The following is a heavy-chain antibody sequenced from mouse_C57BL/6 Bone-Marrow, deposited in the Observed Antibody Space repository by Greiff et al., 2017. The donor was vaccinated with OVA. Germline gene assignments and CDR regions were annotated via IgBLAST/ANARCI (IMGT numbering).Heavy chain of an antibody. Sequence: EVKVVESGGDLVKPGGSLKLSCAASGFTFSSYGMSWVRQTPDKRLEWVATISSGGSYTYYPDSVKGRFTISRDNAKNTLYLQMSSLKSEDTAMYYCARHNGYYIFDYWGQGTTLTVSS. J-gene: IGHJ2*01. CDR2: ISSGGSYT. D-gene: IGHD2-3*01. CDR1: GFTFSSYG. CDR3: ARHNGYYIFDY. V-gene: IGHV5-6*01.